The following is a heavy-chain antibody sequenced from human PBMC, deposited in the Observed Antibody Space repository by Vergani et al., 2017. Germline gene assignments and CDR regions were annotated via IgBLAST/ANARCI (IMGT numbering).Heavy chain of an antibody. CDR3: ARDLYSSSLGSWFDP. J-gene: IGHJ5*02. D-gene: IGHD6-6*01. CDR1: GGSISSYY. Sequence: QVQLQESGPGLVKPSQTLSLTCTVSGGSISSYYWSWIRQPPGKGLEWIGYIYYSGSTNYNPSLKSRVTISVDTSKNQFSLKLSSVTAADTAVYYCARDLYSSSLGSWFDPWGQGTRVTVSS. V-gene: IGHV4-59*12. CDR2: IYYSGST.